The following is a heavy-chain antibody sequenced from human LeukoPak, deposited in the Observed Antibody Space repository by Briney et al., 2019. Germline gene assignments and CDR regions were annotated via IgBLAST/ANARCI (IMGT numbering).Heavy chain of an antibody. V-gene: IGHV3-64*01. CDR3: ARSPPGRTNWNYYDY. J-gene: IGHJ4*02. D-gene: IGHD1-1*01. CDR1: VFTFSDYA. CDR2: IGPIGVYT. Sequence: GCSLRVSCAASVFTFSDYAMHWLRPAPRKGRDVVSVIGPIGVYTYYANSVKGRFTISRDNSKSTVSLQMGSLRDEDMAVYYCARSPPGRTNWNYYDYWGRGTLVTVSS.